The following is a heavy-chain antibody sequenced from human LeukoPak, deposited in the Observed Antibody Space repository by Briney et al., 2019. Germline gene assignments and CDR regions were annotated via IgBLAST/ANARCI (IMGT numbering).Heavy chain of an antibody. CDR3: AREGRSGYYYYGMDV. V-gene: IGHV4-61*08. Sequence: SETLSLTCTVSGGSISSGDYYWSWIRQPPGKGLEWIGYIYYSGSTNYNPSLKSRVTISVDTSKNQFSLKLSSVTAADTAVYYCAREGRSGYYYYGMDVWGQGTTVTVSS. D-gene: IGHD3-10*01. CDR2: IYYSGST. CDR1: GGSISSGDYY. J-gene: IGHJ6*02.